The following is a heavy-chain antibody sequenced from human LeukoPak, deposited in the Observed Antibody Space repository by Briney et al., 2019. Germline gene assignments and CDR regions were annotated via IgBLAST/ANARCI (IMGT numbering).Heavy chain of an antibody. CDR2: ISYDGSNK. J-gene: IGHJ4*02. D-gene: IGHD5-12*01. Sequence: PGGSLRLSCAASGFTFSSYAMHWVRQAPGKGLEWVAVISYDGSNKYYADSVKGRFTISRDNSKNTLYLQMNSLRAEDTAVYYCAREEQYSGYVYYWGQGTLVTVSS. V-gene: IGHV3-30*01. CDR1: GFTFSSYA. CDR3: AREEQYSGYVYY.